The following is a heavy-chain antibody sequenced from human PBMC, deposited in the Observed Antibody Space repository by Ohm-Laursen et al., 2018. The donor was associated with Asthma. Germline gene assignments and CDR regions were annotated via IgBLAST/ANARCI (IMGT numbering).Heavy chain of an antibody. D-gene: IGHD4-17*01. V-gene: IGHV1-69*13. CDR2: TIPSSGSS. CDR3: AAETSTVTTYWFDP. J-gene: IGHJ5*02. CDR1: GGTFSSYA. Sequence: SVKVSCKASGGTFSSYAISWVRQAPGQGLEWIGGTIPSSGSSHFAERFQGRVTFTADESTSTAYMELSSLRSEDTAVYYCAAETSTVTTYWFDPWGQGTLVTVSS.